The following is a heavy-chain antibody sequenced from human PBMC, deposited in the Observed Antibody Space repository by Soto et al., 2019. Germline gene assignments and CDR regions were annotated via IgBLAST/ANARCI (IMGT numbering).Heavy chain of an antibody. D-gene: IGHD3-16*01. CDR3: AREGFGPRKTHEYPNWGWFDP. J-gene: IGHJ5*02. V-gene: IGHV3-33*01. Sequence: QVQLVESGGGVVQPGRSLRLSCAASGFTFSSYGMHWVRQAPGKWLEWVAVIWYDGSNKYYADSVKGRFTISRDNSKNTLYLQMNSLRAEDTAVYYCAREGFGPRKTHEYPNWGWFDPWGQGTLVTVSS. CDR1: GFTFSSYG. CDR2: IWYDGSNK.